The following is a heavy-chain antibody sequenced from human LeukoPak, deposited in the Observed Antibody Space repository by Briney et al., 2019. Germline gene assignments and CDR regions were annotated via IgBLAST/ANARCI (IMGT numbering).Heavy chain of an antibody. J-gene: IGHJ4*02. V-gene: IGHV3-30*04. Sequence: GGSLRLSCAASGFTIRSYAMHWVRQAPGKGLEWVAVISYDASNKYYADSVKGRFTISRDNSKNTLYLQMNSLRAEDTAVYYCAGESQDSHYDYVWGSYSNEYYFDYWGQGTLVTVSS. CDR1: GFTIRSYA. CDR3: AGESQDSHYDYVWGSYSNEYYFDY. D-gene: IGHD3-16*01. CDR2: ISYDASNK.